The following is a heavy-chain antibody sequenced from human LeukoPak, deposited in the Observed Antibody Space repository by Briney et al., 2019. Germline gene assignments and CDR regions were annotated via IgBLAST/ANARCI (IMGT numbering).Heavy chain of an antibody. CDR1: GGSISSGSYY. J-gene: IGHJ3*02. CDR3: ARETLVAYPTTDDAFDI. D-gene: IGHD5-12*01. V-gene: IGHV4-61*02. CDR2: IYTSGST. Sequence: SETLSLTRTVSGGSISSGSYYWSWIRQPDGKGLEWIGRIYTSGSTNYNPSLKSRVTMSVDTSKNQFSLKLSSVTAADTAVYYCARETLVAYPTTDDAFDIWGQGTMVTVSS.